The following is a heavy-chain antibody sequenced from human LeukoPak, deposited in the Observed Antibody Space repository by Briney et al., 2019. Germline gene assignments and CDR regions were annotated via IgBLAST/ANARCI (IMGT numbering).Heavy chain of an antibody. D-gene: IGHD4-11*01. Sequence: GGSLRLSCAASGFTFSDYYMSWIRQAPGKGLEWVSYISNSGSTIYYADSVKGRFTISRDNAKNSLYLQMNSLRAEDTAMYYCARDTAGSNYDNWGQGTLVTVSS. J-gene: IGHJ4*02. V-gene: IGHV3-11*04. CDR2: ISNSGSTI. CDR1: GFTFSDYY. CDR3: ARDTAGSNYDN.